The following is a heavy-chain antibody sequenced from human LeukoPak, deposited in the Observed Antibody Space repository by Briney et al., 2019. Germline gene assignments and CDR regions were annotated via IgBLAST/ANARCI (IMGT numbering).Heavy chain of an antibody. CDR3: ARGTQRRTHFVVVVAAKSHRFDP. V-gene: IGHV4-39*07. J-gene: IGHJ5*02. Sequence: PSETLSLTCTVSGDSISSSSYYWGWIRQPPGKGLEWIGSIYYSGSTYYNPSLKSRVTISVDTSKNQFSLKLSSVTATDTAVYYCARGTQRRTHFVVVVAAKSHRFDPWGQGTLVTVSS. CDR1: GDSISSSSYY. D-gene: IGHD2-15*01. CDR2: IYYSGST.